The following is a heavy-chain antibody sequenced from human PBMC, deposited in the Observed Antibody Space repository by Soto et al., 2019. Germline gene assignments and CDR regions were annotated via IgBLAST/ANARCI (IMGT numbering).Heavy chain of an antibody. CDR2: IYYSGST. D-gene: IGHD3-16*02. J-gene: IGHJ4*02. CDR3: ARAMSYDYIWGSYRYPNGFDY. CDR1: GGSISSYY. V-gene: IGHV4-59*01. Sequence: SQTLSLTCTLSGGSISSYYWSWLRPPPGKGLEWIGYIYYSGSTNYNPSLKSRVTISVDTSKNQFSLKLSSVTAADTAVYYCARAMSYDYIWGSYRYPNGFDYWGQGTLVTVSS.